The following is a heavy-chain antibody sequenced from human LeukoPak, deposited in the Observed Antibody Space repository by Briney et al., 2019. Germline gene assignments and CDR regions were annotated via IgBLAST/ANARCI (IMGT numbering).Heavy chain of an antibody. Sequence: GASVKVSCKASGGTFSSYAISWVRQAPGQGLEWMGGIIPIFGTANYAQKFQGRVTITADESTSTAYMELSSLRSEDTAVYYCARGGTSFLDHFDYWGQGTLVTVSS. D-gene: IGHD2-2*01. CDR1: GGTFSSYA. CDR3: ARGGTSFLDHFDY. J-gene: IGHJ4*02. V-gene: IGHV1-69*13. CDR2: IIPIFGTA.